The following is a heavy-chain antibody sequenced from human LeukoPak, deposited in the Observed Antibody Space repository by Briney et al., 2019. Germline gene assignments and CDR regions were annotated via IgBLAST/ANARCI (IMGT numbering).Heavy chain of an antibody. Sequence: ASVKVSCKASGGTFSSYSFNWVRQAPGQGLEGMGGIIPMFGTPDYAQKFQGRVTITADESTSTVYMDLSRLTSEDSAIYYCARDEAERGVIVYAFDMWGQGTMVTVSS. CDR3: ARDEAERGVIVYAFDM. V-gene: IGHV1-69*13. J-gene: IGHJ3*02. CDR1: GGTFSSYS. D-gene: IGHD3-16*02. CDR2: IIPMFGTP.